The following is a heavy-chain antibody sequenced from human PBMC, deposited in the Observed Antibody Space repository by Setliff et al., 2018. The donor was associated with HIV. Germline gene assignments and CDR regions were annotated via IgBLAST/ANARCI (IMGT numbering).Heavy chain of an antibody. CDR3: AKWDGGGFDY. D-gene: IGHD3-16*01. J-gene: IGHJ4*02. CDR1: GFTFDDYT. V-gene: IGHV3-43*01. CDR2: ISWDGGST. Sequence: PGGSLRLSCAASGFTFDDYTMHWVRQAPGKGLEWVSLISWDGGSTYYADSVKGRLTISRDNSKNSLYLQMNSLRTEDTALYYCAKWDGGGFDYWGQGTLVTVSS.